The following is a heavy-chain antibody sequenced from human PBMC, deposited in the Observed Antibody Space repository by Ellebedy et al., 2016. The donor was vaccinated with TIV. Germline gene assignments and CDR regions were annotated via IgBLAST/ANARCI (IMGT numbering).Heavy chain of an antibody. CDR2: ISSSGST. V-gene: IGHV4-59*01. D-gene: IGHD4-11*01. J-gene: IGHJ4*02. CDR3: ARTFTERLGGLTTHWVLDY. CDR1: GVSISRSY. Sequence: SETLSLTCTVSGVSISRSYWSWIRQPPGKGLEWIGYISSSGSTHYSPSLQSRVTMSVETSKNQFSLKMKSLTADDKAVYYCARTFTERLGGLTTHWVLDYWGQGSLVTASS.